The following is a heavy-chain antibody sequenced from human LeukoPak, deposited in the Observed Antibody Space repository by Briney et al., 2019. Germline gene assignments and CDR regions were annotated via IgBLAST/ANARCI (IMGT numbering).Heavy chain of an antibody. D-gene: IGHD3-22*01. J-gene: IGHJ4*02. CDR3: AKARFGSGYHNLVY. V-gene: IGHV3-33*06. CDR2: IWFDGSNE. Sequence: PGGSLRLSCAASGFTFRAYGMHWVRQAPGKGLEWVAVIWFDGSNEGYADSVRGRFTISRDNSNNTLFLQLSRLRVDDTAVYYSAKARFGSGYHNLVYWGQGTLVTVSS. CDR1: GFTFRAYG.